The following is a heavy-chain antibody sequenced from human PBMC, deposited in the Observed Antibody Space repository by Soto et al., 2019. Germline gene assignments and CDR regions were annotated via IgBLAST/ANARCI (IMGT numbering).Heavy chain of an antibody. J-gene: IGHJ6*02. CDR2: ISGNTGKT. CDR3: ARVPREIILVGMDV. CDR1: GYTFSSYG. D-gene: IGHD2-2*01. V-gene: IGHV1-18*04. Sequence: QVQLVQSGGEVKKPGASVKVSCKTSGYTFSSYGINWVRQAPGQGLEWMGWISGNTGKTNYAQKLQGRVTITTDTSTSTAYMELRSLRSDDTAVYDCARVPREIILVGMDVWGQGTTVTVSS.